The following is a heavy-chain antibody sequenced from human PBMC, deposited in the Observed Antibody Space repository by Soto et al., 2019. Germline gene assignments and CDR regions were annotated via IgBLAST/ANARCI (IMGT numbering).Heavy chain of an antibody. D-gene: IGHD3-10*01. CDR2: INPNGGGT. CDR1: GYTFTAYY. V-gene: IGHV1-2*02. Sequence: QVQLVQSGAEMKKPGASVKVSCESSGYTFTAYYIHWVRQAPGHGLEWMGWINPNGGGTKYAQKFQGRVTMNRDTSINTAYMELTRRTSDDTAGYYCARAVHTMVQGVRFRVDQLGQGSLVTISS. J-gene: IGHJ4*02. CDR3: ARAVHTMVQGVRFRVDQ.